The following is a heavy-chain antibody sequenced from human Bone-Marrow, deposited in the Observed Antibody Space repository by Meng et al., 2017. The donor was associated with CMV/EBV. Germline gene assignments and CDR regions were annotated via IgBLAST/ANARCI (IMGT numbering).Heavy chain of an antibody. Sequence: GGSLRLSCAASGFTFSNAWMSWVRQAPGKGLEWVGRIKSKTDGGTTDYAAPVKGRFPISRDDSKNTLYLQMNSLKTEDTAVYYCTTGFGELWESLDAFDIWGQGTMVTVSS. V-gene: IGHV3-15*01. CDR1: GFTFSNAW. J-gene: IGHJ3*02. CDR2: IKSKTDGGTT. CDR3: TTGFGELWESLDAFDI. D-gene: IGHD3-10*01.